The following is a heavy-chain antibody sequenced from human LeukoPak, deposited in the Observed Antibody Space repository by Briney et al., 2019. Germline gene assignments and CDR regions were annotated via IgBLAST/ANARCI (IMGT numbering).Heavy chain of an antibody. CDR1: GYTFTGYY. CDR3: ARDLPRTSMVIFDY. D-gene: IGHD5-18*01. Sequence: ASVKVSCKASGYTFTGYYIHWVRQAPGQGLECMGWINPNSGGTKYTQKFQGRVTTTRDTSISTAYMELSSLRSDDTAVYYCARDLPRTSMVIFDYWGQGTLVTVSS. CDR2: INPNSGGT. V-gene: IGHV1-2*02. J-gene: IGHJ4*02.